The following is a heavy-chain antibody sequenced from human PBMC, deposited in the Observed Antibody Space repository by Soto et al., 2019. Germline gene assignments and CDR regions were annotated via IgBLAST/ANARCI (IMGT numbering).Heavy chain of an antibody. Sequence: QVQLVESGGGVVQPGRSLRLSCSASGFTFSRHGMHWVRQAPGQGLEWLAVILNDGSKQWYEDSVKGRFTISRDNSRNTLYLQMNRLRAEDTAVYYCARDDDYDDNGLDYWGQGTLVTVSS. CDR2: ILNDGSKQ. CDR1: GFTFSRHG. D-gene: IGHD3-22*01. CDR3: ARDDDYDDNGLDY. V-gene: IGHV3-33*01. J-gene: IGHJ4*02.